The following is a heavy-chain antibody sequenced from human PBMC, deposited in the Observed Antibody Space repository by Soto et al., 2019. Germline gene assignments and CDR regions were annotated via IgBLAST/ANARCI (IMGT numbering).Heavy chain of an antibody. CDR2: IGEGGFST. J-gene: IGHJ6*02. Sequence: LRLSCAASGFTFSTYAMSWVRQAPGKGLEWVSVIGEGGFSTQYAASVKGRFTISRDNSKNMLYLQMNSLRSDDTAVYYCARDSITRVSSDVPGMDVWGQGTTVTVSS. D-gene: IGHD3-16*01. V-gene: IGHV3-23*01. CDR3: ARDSITRVSSDVPGMDV. CDR1: GFTFSTYA.